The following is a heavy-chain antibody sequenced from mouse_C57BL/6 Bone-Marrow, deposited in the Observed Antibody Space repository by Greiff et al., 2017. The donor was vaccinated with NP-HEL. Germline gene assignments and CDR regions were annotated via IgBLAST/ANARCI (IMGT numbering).Heavy chain of an antibody. CDR3: ARSGGLRQYFDV. CDR2: IYPGDGDT. Sequence: QVQLQQSGPELVKPGASVKISCKASGYAFSSSWMNWVKQRPGKGLEWIGRIYPGDGDTNYNGKFKGKATLTADKSSSTSYMRLSSLTSEDSAVYFCARSGGLRQYFDVWGTGTTVTVSS. V-gene: IGHV1-82*01. D-gene: IGHD2-4*01. CDR1: GYAFSSSW. J-gene: IGHJ1*03.